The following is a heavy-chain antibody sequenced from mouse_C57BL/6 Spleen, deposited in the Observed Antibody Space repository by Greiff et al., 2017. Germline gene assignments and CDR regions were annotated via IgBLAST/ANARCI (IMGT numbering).Heavy chain of an antibody. CDR3: ARENYGSSYD. D-gene: IGHD1-1*01. V-gene: IGHV1-52*01. Sequence: LQQPGAELVRPGSSVKLSCKASGYTFPSYWMPWVKQRPIHSLEWSGNIHPSDSETHYNQKFKDKATLIADKSSSTAYRQLSSLTSEDSAVYYCARENYGSSYDWGQGTTLTVSS. J-gene: IGHJ2*01. CDR1: GYTFPSYW. CDR2: IHPSDSET.